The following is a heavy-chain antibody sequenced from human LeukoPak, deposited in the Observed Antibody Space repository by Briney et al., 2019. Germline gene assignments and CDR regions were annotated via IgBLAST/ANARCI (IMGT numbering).Heavy chain of an antibody. Sequence: GGSLRLSCAASGFTFSSYGMHWVRQAPGKGLEWVAFIRYDGSNKYYADSVKGRFTISRDNSKNTLYLQMNSLRAEDTAVYYCASGGLLAFDPWGQGTLVTVSS. CDR1: GFTFSSYG. CDR2: IRYDGSNK. D-gene: IGHD5-12*01. J-gene: IGHJ5*02. CDR3: ASGGLLAFDP. V-gene: IGHV3-30*02.